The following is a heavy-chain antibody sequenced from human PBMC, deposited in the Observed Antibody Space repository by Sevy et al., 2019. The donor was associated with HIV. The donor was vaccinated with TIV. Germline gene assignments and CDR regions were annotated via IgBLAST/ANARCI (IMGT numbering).Heavy chain of an antibody. CDR3: AKESPGYNYDSSGNLDY. CDR2: IRGSGSST. CDR1: GFTFNTHV. V-gene: IGHV3-23*01. D-gene: IGHD3-22*01. J-gene: IGHJ4*02. Sequence: GGSLRLSCAASGFTFNTHVMNWVRQAPGKGLEWVSGIRGSGSSTYYAESVKGRSTISRDNSKNTVHLQMNSLRVEDTAVYYCAKESPGYNYDSSGNLDYWGQGTLVTVSS.